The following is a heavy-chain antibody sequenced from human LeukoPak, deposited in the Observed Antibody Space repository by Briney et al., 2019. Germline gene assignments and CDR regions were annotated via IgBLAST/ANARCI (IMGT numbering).Heavy chain of an antibody. Sequence: SGGPLRLSCAAPGFTFSSYAMSWVRQAPGKGLEWVSAISGSGGSTYYADSVKGRLTISRDNSKNTLYLQMNSLRAEDTAVYYCATYSSSWCCFDYWGQGTLVTVSS. J-gene: IGHJ4*02. D-gene: IGHD6-13*01. CDR2: ISGSGGST. CDR1: GFTFSSYA. CDR3: ATYSSSWCCFDY. V-gene: IGHV3-23*01.